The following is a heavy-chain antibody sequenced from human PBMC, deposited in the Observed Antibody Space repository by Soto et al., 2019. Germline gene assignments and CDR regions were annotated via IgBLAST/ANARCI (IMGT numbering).Heavy chain of an antibody. V-gene: IGHV1-69*01. CDR2: IIPIFXTA. CDR1: GGTFSSYA. CDR3: XXXXXXXXXXXXXXXXXXXXQGWFDP. J-gene: IGHJ5*02. Sequence: QVQLVQSGAEVKKPGSSVKVSCKASGGTFSSYAISWVRQAPGQGLEWMXXIIPIFXTANYAQKFQGRVTITADESTSTAYMELSSLRXXXXXVXXXXXXXXXXXXXXXXXXXXXXXQGWFDPWGQGTLVTVSS.